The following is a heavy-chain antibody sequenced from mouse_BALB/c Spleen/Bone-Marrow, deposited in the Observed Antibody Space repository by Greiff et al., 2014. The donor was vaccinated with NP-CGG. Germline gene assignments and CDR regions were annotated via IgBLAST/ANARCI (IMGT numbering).Heavy chain of an antibody. J-gene: IGHJ2*01. V-gene: IGHV2-9*02. Sequence: VMLVESGPGLVAPSQSLSITCTVSGFSLTSYGVHWVRQPPGKGLEWLGVIWAGGITNYNSALMSRLSISKDNSKSQVFLKMNSLQTDDTAMYCCARTLRLRDYFDYWGQGTTLTVSS. CDR3: ARTLRLRDYFDY. CDR1: GFSLTSYG. CDR2: IWAGGIT. D-gene: IGHD1-2*01.